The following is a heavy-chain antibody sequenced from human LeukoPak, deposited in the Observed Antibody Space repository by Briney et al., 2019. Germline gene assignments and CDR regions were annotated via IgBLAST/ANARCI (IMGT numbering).Heavy chain of an antibody. CDR3: ARDAPGNTALDY. D-gene: IGHD5-18*01. Sequence: PGGSLRLSCAASGFTFISYWMHWVRQAPGKGLVWVSRINRDGRSTDYADSVKGRFTISRDNAKNTLYLQMNSLRGEDTAVYFCARDAPGNTALDYWGQGTLVTVSS. CDR1: GFTFISYW. CDR2: INRDGRST. V-gene: IGHV3-74*01. J-gene: IGHJ4*02.